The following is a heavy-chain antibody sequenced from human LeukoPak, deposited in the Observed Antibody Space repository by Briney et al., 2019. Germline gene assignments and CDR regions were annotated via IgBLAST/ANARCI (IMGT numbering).Heavy chain of an antibody. D-gene: IGHD2-2*01. J-gene: IGHJ1*01. CDR3: AKDSSRARDMAFHH. V-gene: IGHV3-23*01. CDR2: ISGSGGST. CDR1: GFTFSRNG. Sequence: QPGGSLRLSCAASGFTFSRNGMTWVRQAPGKGLEWVSAISGSGGSTYYADSVKGRFTISRDNSKHTLYLQMNSLRAEDTGVYFCAKDSSRARDMAFHHWGQGTLVTVSS.